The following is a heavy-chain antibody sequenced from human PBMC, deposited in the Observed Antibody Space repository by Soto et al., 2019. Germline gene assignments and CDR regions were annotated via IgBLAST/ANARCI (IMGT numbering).Heavy chain of an antibody. J-gene: IGHJ4*02. D-gene: IGHD2-2*01. CDR1: GITFNRYV. CDR2: INSNGGST. V-gene: IGHV3-23*01. Sequence: GGSLRLSCVASGITFNRYVMSWVRQAPGKGLEWVSTINSNGGSTFYADSVKGRFTISRDNSKNSLYLQMNRLRAEDTAIYYCARVPDLDSCSRTSCIYYLDYWGQGA. CDR3: ARVPDLDSCSRTSCIYYLDY.